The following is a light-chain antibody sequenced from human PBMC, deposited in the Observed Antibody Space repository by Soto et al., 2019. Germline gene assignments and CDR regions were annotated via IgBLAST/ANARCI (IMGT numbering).Light chain of an antibody. Sequence: MTQSPSTLSASIGDRVTLTCRASQSIGTLLAWYQQKPGKAPRLLIYGASTRATGIPARFSGSGSGTQSTLTISSLQSEDFAVYYCQQYNNWPRTFSQGTKV. CDR2: GAS. J-gene: IGKJ1*01. V-gene: IGKV3-15*01. CDR1: QSIGTL. CDR3: QQYNNWPRT.